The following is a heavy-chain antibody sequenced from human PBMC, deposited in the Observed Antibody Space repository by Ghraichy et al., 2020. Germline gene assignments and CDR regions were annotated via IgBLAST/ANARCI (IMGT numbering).Heavy chain of an antibody. D-gene: IGHD2-2*02. J-gene: IGHJ6*02. CDR3: ARVGDLQLLYIRPYYYGMDV. V-gene: IGHV3-21*01. CDR1: GFTFSSYS. CDR2: ISSSSSYI. Sequence: GGSLRLSCAASGFTFSSYSMNWVRQAPGKGLEWVSSISSSSSYIYYADSVKGRFTISRDNAKNSLYLQMNSLRAEDTAVYYCARVGDLQLLYIRPYYYGMDVWGQGTTVTVSS.